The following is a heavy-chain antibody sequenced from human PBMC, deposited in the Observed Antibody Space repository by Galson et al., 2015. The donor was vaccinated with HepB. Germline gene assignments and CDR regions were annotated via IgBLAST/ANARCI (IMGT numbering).Heavy chain of an antibody. CDR3: AKGFGDRSGVDI. J-gene: IGHJ3*02. D-gene: IGHD3-10*01. Sequence: SLRLSCAASGFTFSSYAMSWVRQAPGKGLEWVSAISGSGGSTYYADSVKGRFTISRDNSKNTLYLQMNSLRAEDTAVYYCAKGFGDRSGVDIWGQGTMVTVSS. V-gene: IGHV3-23*01. CDR1: GFTFSSYA. CDR2: ISGSGGST.